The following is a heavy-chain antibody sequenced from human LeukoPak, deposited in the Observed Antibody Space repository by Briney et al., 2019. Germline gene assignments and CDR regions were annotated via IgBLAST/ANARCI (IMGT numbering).Heavy chain of an antibody. V-gene: IGHV4-34*01. CDR2: INHSGST. Sequence: SKTLPLTRAVYGGYFRGHYWSWIRQPPGKGLEWIGEINHSGSTNYNPPLKSRVTISVDTSKNQFSLKLSSVTAADTAVYYCARGRRYCSSTSCYGRYYYYYMDVWGKGTTVTVSS. D-gene: IGHD2-2*01. J-gene: IGHJ6*03. CDR3: ARGRRYCSSTSCYGRYYYYYMDV. CDR1: GGYFRGHY.